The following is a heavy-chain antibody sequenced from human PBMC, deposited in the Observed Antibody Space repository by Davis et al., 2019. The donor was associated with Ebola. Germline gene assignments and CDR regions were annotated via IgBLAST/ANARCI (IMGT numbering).Heavy chain of an antibody. V-gene: IGHV4-4*02. Sequence: PSETLSLTCAVSGGSISSSNWWSWVRQPPGKGLEWIGEIYHSGSTNYNPSLKSRVTISVDKSKNQFSLKLSSVTAADTAVYYCARVTLLSARQNYYGMDVWGQGTTVTVSS. CDR1: GGSISSSNW. J-gene: IGHJ6*02. CDR2: IYHSGST. CDR3: ARVTLLSARQNYYGMDV. D-gene: IGHD6-6*01.